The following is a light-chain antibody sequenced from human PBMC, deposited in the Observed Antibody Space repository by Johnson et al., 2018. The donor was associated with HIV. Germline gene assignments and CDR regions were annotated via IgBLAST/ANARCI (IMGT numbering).Light chain of an antibody. CDR1: SSNIGNNY. V-gene: IGLV1-51*02. J-gene: IGLJ1*01. CDR2: ENN. Sequence: QSVLTQPPSVSAAPGQKVTISCSGSSSNIGNNYVSWYQQLPGTAPKLLIYENNKRPSGIPDRFSGSKSGTSATLGITGLQTGDEADYYCGTWNSSLSAGVFGTGATVTV. CDR3: GTWNSSLSAGV.